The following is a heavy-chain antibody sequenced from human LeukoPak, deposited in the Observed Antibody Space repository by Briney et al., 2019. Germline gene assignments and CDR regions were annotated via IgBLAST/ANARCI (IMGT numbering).Heavy chain of an antibody. Sequence: PGGSLRLSCAASGFTFSSYSLNWVRQAPGKGLEWVSSISSSSSYIYYADSVKGRFTTSRDNAENSLYLQMNSLRAEDTAVYYCARHYDSNSYGPGYWGQGTLVTVSS. D-gene: IGHD3-22*01. CDR1: GFTFSSYS. V-gene: IGHV3-21*01. CDR2: ISSSSSYI. J-gene: IGHJ4*02. CDR3: ARHYDSNSYGPGY.